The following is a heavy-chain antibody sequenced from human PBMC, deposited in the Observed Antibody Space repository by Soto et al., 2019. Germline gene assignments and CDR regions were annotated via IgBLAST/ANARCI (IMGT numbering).Heavy chain of an antibody. CDR2: IYYSGST. CDR1: GGAISSYY. CDR3: ARGSGSSWYTFFDY. Sequence: SSETLSLTCTVSGGAISSYYWSWIRQPPGKGLEWIGYIYYSGSTNYNPSLKSRVTISVDTSKNQFSLKLTSVTAADTAVYYCARGSGSSWYTFFDYWGQGTLVTVS. D-gene: IGHD6-13*01. J-gene: IGHJ4*02. V-gene: IGHV4-59*01.